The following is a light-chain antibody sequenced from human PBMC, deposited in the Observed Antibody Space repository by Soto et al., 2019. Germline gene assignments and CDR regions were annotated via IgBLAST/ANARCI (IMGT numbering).Light chain of an antibody. CDR1: QSVSSN. J-gene: IGKJ1*01. V-gene: IGKV3-15*01. CDR3: QQYNNWPV. CDR2: AAS. Sequence: EIVMTQSPATLSVSPGERATLSCRASQSVSSNLAWYQQKPGQAPRLLIYAASTRATGIPARFSGSGSGTEFTLTISSLQSEGFAVYYCQQYNNWPVFGQGTKVDIK.